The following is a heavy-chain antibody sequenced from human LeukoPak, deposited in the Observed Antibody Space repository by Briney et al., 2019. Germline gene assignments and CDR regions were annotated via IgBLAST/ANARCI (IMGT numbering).Heavy chain of an antibody. V-gene: IGHV1-8*01. CDR3: VSRLARGLYYYGSGSYYIDY. CDR2: MNPNSGNT. D-gene: IGHD3-10*01. J-gene: IGHJ4*02. Sequence: GASVKVSCKASGYTFTSYDINWVRQATGQGLEWMGWMNPNSGNTGYAQKFQGRVTMTRNTSISTAYMELSSLRSEDTAVYYCVSRLARGLYYYGSGSYYIDYWGQGTLVTVSS. CDR1: GYTFTSYD.